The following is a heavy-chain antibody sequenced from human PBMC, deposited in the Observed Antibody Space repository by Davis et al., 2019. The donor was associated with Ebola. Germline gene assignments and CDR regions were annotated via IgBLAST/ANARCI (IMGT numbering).Heavy chain of an antibody. V-gene: IGHV1-18*04. D-gene: IGHD6-13*01. CDR2: ISTYNGNT. Sequence: AASVKVSCKASGYIFRSYGISWVRQAPGQGLEWMGWISTYNGNTNFAQKLQGRVTMTTDTSTSSAYMELRSLRSDDTAVYYCARMAAAGTKLDVWGQGTTVTVSS. J-gene: IGHJ6*02. CDR1: GYIFRSYG. CDR3: ARMAAAGTKLDV.